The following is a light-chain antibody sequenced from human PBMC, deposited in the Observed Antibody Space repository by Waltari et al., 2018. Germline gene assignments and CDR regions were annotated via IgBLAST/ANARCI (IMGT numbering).Light chain of an antibody. V-gene: IGLV1-44*01. CDR2: SNN. CDR3: AAWDDSPNAVV. J-gene: IGLJ2*01. Sequence: QSVLTQPPSASGTPGQRVTLSCSGSSSNIGRNSVNWYQQLPGTAPKLLSFSNNQRPSGVPDRFSGSKSGTSASLAISGLQAEDEADYSCAAWDDSPNAVVFGGGTKVTVL. CDR1: SSNIGRNS.